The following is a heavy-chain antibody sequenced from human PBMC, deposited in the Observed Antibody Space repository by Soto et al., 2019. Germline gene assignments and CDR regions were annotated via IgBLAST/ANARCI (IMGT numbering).Heavy chain of an antibody. CDR1: GFTVSSNY. CDR2: IYSGGST. Sequence: AGGSLRLSCAASGFTVSSNYMSWVRQAPGKGLEWVSVIYSGGSTYYADSVKGRFTISRDNSKNTLYLQMNSLRAEDTAVYYCARERRGYYYYGMDVWGQGTTVTVS. V-gene: IGHV3-53*01. J-gene: IGHJ6*02. CDR3: ARERRGYYYYGMDV.